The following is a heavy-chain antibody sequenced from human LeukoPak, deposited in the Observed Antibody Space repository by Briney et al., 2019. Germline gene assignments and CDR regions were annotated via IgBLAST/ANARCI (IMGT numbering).Heavy chain of an antibody. V-gene: IGHV1-18*01. CDR2: ISADNANT. D-gene: IGHD2-2*01. CDR1: GYTFTTYD. Sequence: ASVKVSCKASGYTFTTYDIGWVRQAPGQGLEWMAWISADNANTNYAQKLQGRVTMTTDTSTSTAYMELRSLRSDDTAVYYCARVAQGCISTSCYVDYWGQGTLVTVSP. J-gene: IGHJ4*02. CDR3: ARVAQGCISTSCYVDY.